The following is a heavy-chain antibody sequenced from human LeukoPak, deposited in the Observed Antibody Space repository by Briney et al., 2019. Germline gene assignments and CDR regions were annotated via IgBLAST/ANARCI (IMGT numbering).Heavy chain of an antibody. J-gene: IGHJ5*02. D-gene: IGHD6-6*01. Sequence: ASVKVSCKASGYTFTSYYMHWVRQAPGQGLEWMGIINPSGGSTSYAQKFQGRVTMTRDTSTSTVYMELSSLRSEDTAVYYCARDLTYSSSGGHWFDPWGQGTLVTVSS. V-gene: IGHV1-46*01. CDR2: INPSGGST. CDR3: ARDLTYSSSGGHWFDP. CDR1: GYTFTSYY.